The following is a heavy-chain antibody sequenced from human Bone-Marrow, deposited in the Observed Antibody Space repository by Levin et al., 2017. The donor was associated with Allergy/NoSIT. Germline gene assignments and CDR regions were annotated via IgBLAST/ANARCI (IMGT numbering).Heavy chain of an antibody. CDR3: ATPAKLGSSHFDY. CDR1: GGTFSSYA. CDR2: IIPILGIA. Sequence: KISCKASGGTFSSYAISWVRQAPGQGLEWMGRIIPILGIANYAQKFQGRVTITADKSTSTAYMELSSLRSEDTAVYYCATPAKLGSSHFDYWGQGTLVTVSS. D-gene: IGHD7-27*01. J-gene: IGHJ4*02. V-gene: IGHV1-69*04.